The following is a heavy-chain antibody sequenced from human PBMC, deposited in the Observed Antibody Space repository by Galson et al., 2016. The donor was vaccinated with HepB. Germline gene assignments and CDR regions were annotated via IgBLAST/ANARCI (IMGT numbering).Heavy chain of an antibody. V-gene: IGHV3-23*01. Sequence: SLRLSCAASGFTFITSVMSWVRQTPGKGLEWVSSFRGRANTQYADSVRGRFTASRDDSKGTLFLQMNSLTAADTAVYYCGKDRPYGTGWYGCSEAWGQGTLVIVSS. J-gene: IGHJ5*02. D-gene: IGHD6-13*01. CDR3: GKDRPYGTGWYGCSEA. CDR1: GFTFITSV. CDR2: FRGRANT.